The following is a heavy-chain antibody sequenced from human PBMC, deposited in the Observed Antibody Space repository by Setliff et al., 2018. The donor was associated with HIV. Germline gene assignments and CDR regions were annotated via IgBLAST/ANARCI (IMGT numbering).Heavy chain of an antibody. V-gene: IGHV3-33*08. J-gene: IGHJ6*03. CDR1: RTTFSGYG. CDR3: ARGPTTVTNYYYYYMDV. D-gene: IGHD4-17*01. CDR2: IWYDGSNK. Sequence: GGSLRLSCRGFRTTFSGYGLNWVRQAPGKGLEWVAVIWYDGSNKYYADSVKGRFTISRDNDRNSLYLQMNGLRAEDTAVYYCARGPTTVTNYYYYYMDVWGKGTTVTVSS.